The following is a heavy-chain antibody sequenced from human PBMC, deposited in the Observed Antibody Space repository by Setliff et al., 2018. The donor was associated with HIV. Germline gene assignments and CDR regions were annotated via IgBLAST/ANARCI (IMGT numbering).Heavy chain of an antibody. D-gene: IGHD6-19*01. CDR1: GYTFTSYA. V-gene: IGHV7-4-1*02. J-gene: IGHJ6*03. CDR3: ARVYSSGWYGDYYYYYYMDV. CDR2: INTNTGNP. Sequence: ASVKVSCKASGYTFTSYAMNWMRQAPGQGLEWMGWINTNTGNPTYAQGFTGRFVFSLDTSVSTAYLQISSLKAEDTAVYYCARVYSSGWYGDYYYYYYMDVWGKGTTVTVSS.